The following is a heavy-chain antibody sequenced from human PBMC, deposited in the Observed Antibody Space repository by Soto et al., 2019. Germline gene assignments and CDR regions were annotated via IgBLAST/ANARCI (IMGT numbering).Heavy chain of an antibody. V-gene: IGHV4-39*01. Sequence: SETLSLTCTVSGDPIGSRYYWGWIRQPPGKGLEWIGSIHNSGSTYYNPSLKSRVTLSVDTSKNQFSLKMSSVTAADTAMYYCARPYDGSGFHYWGQGALVTVSS. D-gene: IGHD3-22*01. J-gene: IGHJ4*02. CDR1: GDPIGSRYY. CDR2: IHNSGST. CDR3: ARPYDGSGFHY.